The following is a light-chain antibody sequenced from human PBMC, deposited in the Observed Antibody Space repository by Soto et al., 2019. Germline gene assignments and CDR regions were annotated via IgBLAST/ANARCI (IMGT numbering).Light chain of an antibody. CDR3: SSYTGSDSWV. V-gene: IGLV2-14*01. CDR1: TSDVGYFNY. CDR2: EVS. J-gene: IGLJ3*02. Sequence: QSVLTQPASVSGSPGQSITISCTGTTSDVGYFNYVSWYQQHPGKAPKLMIYEVSSRPSGVSNRFSASKSGNTASLTISGLQAEDEADYYCSSYTGSDSWVFGGGTQLTVL.